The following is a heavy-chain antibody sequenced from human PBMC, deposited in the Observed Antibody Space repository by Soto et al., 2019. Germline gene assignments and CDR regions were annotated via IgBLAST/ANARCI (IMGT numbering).Heavy chain of an antibody. V-gene: IGHV3-33*01. Sequence: QVQLVESGGGVVQPGRSLRLSCAASGFTFSSYGMHWVRQALGKGLEWVAVIWYDGSSKYYADSVKGRFTISRDNSKNTLYLQMNSLRAEDTAVYYCAREDATVTTVPDYWGQGTLVTVSS. CDR1: GFTFSSYG. D-gene: IGHD4-17*01. J-gene: IGHJ4*02. CDR2: IWYDGSSK. CDR3: AREDATVTTVPDY.